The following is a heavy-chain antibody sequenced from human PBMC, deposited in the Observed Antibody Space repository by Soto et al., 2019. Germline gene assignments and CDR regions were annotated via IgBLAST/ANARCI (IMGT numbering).Heavy chain of an antibody. CDR2: ILVDGRT. V-gene: IGHV3-23*01. Sequence: SAGSLRLSCAASGFIGSSYDMSWVRQAPGKGLEWVSTILVDGRTFYVDSVKGRFTISRDTSQNTVYLQMNSLTAGDTALYYCAKATATGGGAFDICGQGTMVTVSS. J-gene: IGHJ3*02. CDR3: AKATATGGGAFDI. CDR1: GFIGSSYD. D-gene: IGHD2-8*02.